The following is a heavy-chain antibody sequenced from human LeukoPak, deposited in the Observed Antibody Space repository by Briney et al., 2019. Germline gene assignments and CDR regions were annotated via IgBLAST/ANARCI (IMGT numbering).Heavy chain of an antibody. CDR3: ASISSSTSCDY. D-gene: IGHD2-2*01. CDR2: IYYSGIST. CDR1: GGSISSYY. J-gene: IGHJ4*02. Sequence: PSETLSLTCTVSGGSISSYYWSWIRQPPGKGLEWIGYIYYSGISTNYNPSLKSRVTISVDTSKNQFSLKLSSVTAADTAVYYCASISSSTSCDYWGQGTLVTVSS. V-gene: IGHV4-59*08.